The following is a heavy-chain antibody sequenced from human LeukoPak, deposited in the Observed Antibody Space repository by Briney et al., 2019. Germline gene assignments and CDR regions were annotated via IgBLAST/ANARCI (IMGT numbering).Heavy chain of an antibody. J-gene: IGHJ6*02. Sequence: GGSLRLSCAASGFTFSSYAMHWVRQAPGKGLEWVAVISYDGSNKYYADSVKGRFTISRDNSKNTLYLQMNSLGAEDTAVYYCSRDLGILQYYYYGMDVWGQGTTVTVSS. V-gene: IGHV3-30-3*01. D-gene: IGHD4-11*01. CDR1: GFTFSSYA. CDR2: ISYDGSNK. CDR3: SRDLGILQYYYYGMDV.